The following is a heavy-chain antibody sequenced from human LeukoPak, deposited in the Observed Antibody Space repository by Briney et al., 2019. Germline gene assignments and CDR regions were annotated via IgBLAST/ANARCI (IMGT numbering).Heavy chain of an antibody. V-gene: IGHV1-46*01. CDR2: INPSGGST. CDR3: ARLNYDYVWGSYRPHIDY. D-gene: IGHD3-16*02. CDR1: GYTFTSYY. Sequence: ASVKVSCTASGYTFTSYYMHWVRQAPGQGLEWMGIINPSGGSTSYAQKFQGRVTMTRDTSTSTVYMELSSLRSEDTAVYYCARLNYDYVWGSYRPHIDYWGQGTLVTVSS. J-gene: IGHJ4*02.